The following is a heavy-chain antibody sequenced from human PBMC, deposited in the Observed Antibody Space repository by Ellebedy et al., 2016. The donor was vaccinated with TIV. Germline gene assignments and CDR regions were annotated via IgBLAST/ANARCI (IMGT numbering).Heavy chain of an antibody. CDR2: MNPNSGNT. V-gene: IGHV1-8*01. J-gene: IGHJ6*02. CDR1: GYTFSSDD. Sequence: AASVKVSCKASGYTFSSDDINWVRQAPGQGLEWMGWMNPNSGNTHYVQKFQGRVTMTRDTSITTASMELSSLRSDDMAIYYCARGRLVAAASNIGPSRYYYVMDVWGQGTTVTVSS. D-gene: IGHD2-15*01. CDR3: ARGRLVAAASNIGPSRYYYVMDV.